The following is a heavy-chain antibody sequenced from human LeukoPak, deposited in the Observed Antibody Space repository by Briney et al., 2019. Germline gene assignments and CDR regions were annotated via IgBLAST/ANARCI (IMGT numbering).Heavy chain of an antibody. V-gene: IGHV4-61*02. D-gene: IGHD3-10*01. CDR1: GGSISSGSYY. Sequence: PSETLSLTCTVSGGSISSGSYYWSWIRQPAGNGLEWIGRIYTSGSTNYNPSLKSRVTISVDTSKNQFSLKLSSVTAADTAVYYCARARYGSGSYYYYYMDVWGKGTTVTISS. J-gene: IGHJ6*03. CDR3: ARARYGSGSYYYYYMDV. CDR2: IYTSGST.